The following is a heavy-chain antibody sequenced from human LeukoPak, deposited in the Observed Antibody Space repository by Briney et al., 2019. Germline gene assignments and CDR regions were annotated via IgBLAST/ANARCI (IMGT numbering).Heavy chain of an antibody. CDR2: TYDSGSS. CDR1: GGSMRDYY. J-gene: IGHJ4*02. V-gene: IGHV4-59*01. CDR3: ARGWASSWYYFDF. Sequence: PSETLSLTCAVSGGSMRDYYWSWIRRPPGKGLEWIGYTYDSGSSSYNPSLRSRVSISIDTSKNQFSLNLSSVTAADTAVYYCARGWASSWYYFDFWAQGTLVTVSS. D-gene: IGHD2-2*01.